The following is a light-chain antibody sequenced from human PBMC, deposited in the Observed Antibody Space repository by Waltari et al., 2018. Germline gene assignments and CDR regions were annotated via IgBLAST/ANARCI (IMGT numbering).Light chain of an antibody. V-gene: IGKV1-39*01. Sequence: DIQMTQSPSSLSASVGDRVTITCRASQSISNYLNWYQQKPGRVPKLLIYAASNLQSGVPSRFSGSGSGTDFTLTISSLQPEDFATYYCQHSYRPPYIFGQGTKLEIK. CDR1: QSISNY. CDR2: AAS. J-gene: IGKJ2*01. CDR3: QHSYRPPYI.